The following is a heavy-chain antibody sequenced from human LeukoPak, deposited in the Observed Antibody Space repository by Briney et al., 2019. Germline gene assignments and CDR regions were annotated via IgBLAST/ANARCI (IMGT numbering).Heavy chain of an antibody. J-gene: IGHJ4*02. CDR1: GGSISGSSYF. Sequence: PSETLSLTCAVSGGSISGSSYFWGWIRQPPGKGLEWIGSIYYSGNTYYNPSLKSRVTISVDTSKNQFSLKLSSVTAADTAVYYCARLKVGIDYWGQGTLVTVSS. V-gene: IGHV4-39*01. CDR2: IYYSGNT. CDR3: ARLKVGIDY. D-gene: IGHD7-27*01.